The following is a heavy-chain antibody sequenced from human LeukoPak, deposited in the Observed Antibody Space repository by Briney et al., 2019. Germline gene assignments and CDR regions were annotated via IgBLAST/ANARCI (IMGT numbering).Heavy chain of an antibody. CDR2: IYYSGTT. J-gene: IGHJ6*03. D-gene: IGHD6-13*01. CDR1: GGSISSGGYS. CDR3: ARGSSSWLDYYIDV. V-gene: IGHV4-30-4*07. Sequence: SETLSLTCAVSGGSISSGGYSWTWIRQPPGKGLECIGHIYYSGTTYYNPSLKSRVTISLDTSKNQCSLRLTSVTAADTAVYYCARGSSSWLDYYIDVWAKGTTVTVSS.